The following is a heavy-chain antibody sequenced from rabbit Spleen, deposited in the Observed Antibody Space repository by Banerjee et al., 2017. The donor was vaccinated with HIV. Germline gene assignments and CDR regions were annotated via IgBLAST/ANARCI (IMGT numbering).Heavy chain of an antibody. CDR1: GFDFGSYG. V-gene: IGHV1S47*01. CDR3: AREGGILVAGAFNL. CDR2: IVNGNGNT. D-gene: IGHD4-1*01. J-gene: IGHJ4*01. Sequence: EESGGDLVKPGASLTLTCKASGFDFGSYGMCWVRQAPGKGPEWIACIVNGNGNTYYASWVNGRFTISRSTSLATVTLQVTSLTVADTATYFCAREGGILVAGAFNLWGQGTLVTVS.